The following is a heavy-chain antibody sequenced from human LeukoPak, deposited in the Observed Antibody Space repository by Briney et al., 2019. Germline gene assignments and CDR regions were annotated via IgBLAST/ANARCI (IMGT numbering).Heavy chain of an antibody. Sequence: SVKVSCKASGATFSSYAISWVRQAPGQGLEWMGGIIPIFGTANYAQKFQGRVTITADVSTSTAYMELSSLRSEDTAVYYCARDGCRSSTSCYNYYWGQGTLVTVSS. CDR3: ARDGCRSSTSCYNYY. D-gene: IGHD2-2*02. V-gene: IGHV1-69*13. J-gene: IGHJ4*02. CDR1: GATFSSYA. CDR2: IIPIFGTA.